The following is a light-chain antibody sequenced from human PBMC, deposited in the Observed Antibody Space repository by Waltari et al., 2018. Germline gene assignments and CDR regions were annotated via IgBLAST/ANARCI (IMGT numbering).Light chain of an antibody. J-gene: IGKJ1*01. V-gene: IGKV3-15*01. Sequence: EIVMTQSPATLSVSPGERATLSCRASQRVSRKLAWYQQKPGQAPRLLIAGASTRATGIPARFRGSGSGTEFTLSISSLQSEDFAVYYCQQYYNWKTFGQGTKVEIK. CDR3: QQYYNWKT. CDR1: QRVSRK. CDR2: GAS.